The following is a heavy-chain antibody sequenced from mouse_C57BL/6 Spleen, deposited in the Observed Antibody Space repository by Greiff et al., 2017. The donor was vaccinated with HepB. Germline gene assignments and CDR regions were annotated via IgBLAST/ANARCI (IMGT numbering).Heavy chain of an antibody. V-gene: IGHV1-55*01. D-gene: IGHD2-5*01. CDR1: GYTFTSYW. Sequence: VQLQQPGAELVKPGASVKMSCKASGYTFTSYWITWVKQRPGQGLEWIGDIYLGSGSTNYNEKFKSKATLTVDTSSSTAYMQLSSLTSEDSAVYYCARSPYSNAMDYWGQGTSVTVSS. CDR3: ARSPYSNAMDY. J-gene: IGHJ4*01. CDR2: IYLGSGST.